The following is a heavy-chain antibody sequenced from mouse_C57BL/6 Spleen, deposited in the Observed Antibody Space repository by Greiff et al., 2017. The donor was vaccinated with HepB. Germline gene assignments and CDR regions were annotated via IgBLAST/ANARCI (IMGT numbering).Heavy chain of an antibody. D-gene: IGHD1-1*01. CDR2: ISSGSSTI. CDR3: LSSSAWFAY. Sequence: EVQLVESGGGLVKPGGSLTLSCAASGFTFSDYGMHWVRQAPEKGLEWVAYISSGSSTIYYADTVKGRFTISRDNAKNTLFLQMTSLRSEDTAMYYCLSSSAWFAYWGQGTLVTVSA. CDR1: GFTFSDYG. V-gene: IGHV5-17*01. J-gene: IGHJ3*01.